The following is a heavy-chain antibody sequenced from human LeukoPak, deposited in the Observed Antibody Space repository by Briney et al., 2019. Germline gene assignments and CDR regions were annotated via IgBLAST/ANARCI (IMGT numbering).Heavy chain of an antibody. Sequence: SETLSLTCTVSGDSVNNDGYHWTWVRQHPGKGLEWIGYIHNSGDTSYNPSLKSRVSVSLDTSQNQFSLSLHSVTAADTAVYYCVRDFTKTASPDAFDFWGQGTLVIVSS. CDR2: IHNSGDT. CDR3: VRDFTKTASPDAFDF. CDR1: GDSVNNDGYH. J-gene: IGHJ3*01. V-gene: IGHV4-31*03. D-gene: IGHD1-1*01.